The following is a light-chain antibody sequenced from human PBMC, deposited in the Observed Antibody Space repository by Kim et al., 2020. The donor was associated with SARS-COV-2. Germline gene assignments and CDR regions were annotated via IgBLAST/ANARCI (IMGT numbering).Light chain of an antibody. CDR1: QSGSSNS. J-gene: IGKJ1*01. Sequence: SPGERATLSCRASQSGSSNSLAWYQQKPGQAPRLLIYGASSRATGIPDRFSGSGSGTDFTLTISRLEPEDFAVYYCQQYGSSPQTFGQGTKVDIK. V-gene: IGKV3-20*01. CDR3: QQYGSSPQT. CDR2: GAS.